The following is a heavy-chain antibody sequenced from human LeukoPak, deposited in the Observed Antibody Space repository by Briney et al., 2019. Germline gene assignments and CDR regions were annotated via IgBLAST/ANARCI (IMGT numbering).Heavy chain of an antibody. D-gene: IGHD6-19*01. CDR3: ARDSSGWYINLDY. V-gene: IGHV4-4*02. CDR1: GGSISSSNW. CDR2: ISHSGII. J-gene: IGHJ4*02. Sequence: SETLSLTCTVSGGSISSSNWCWVRQPPGKGLEWIGEISHSGIISYNPSLRSRVTISIDKSKNQFSLKLNSVTAADTAVYYCARDSSGWYINLDYWAREPWSPSPQ.